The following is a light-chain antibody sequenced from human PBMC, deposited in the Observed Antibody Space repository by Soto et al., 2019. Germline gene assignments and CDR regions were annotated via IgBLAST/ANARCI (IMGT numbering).Light chain of an antibody. CDR1: QTISSW. Sequence: DIQMTQSPSTLSGSVGDRVTITCRASQTISSWLAWYQQKPGKAPKLLIYKASTLKSGVPSRFSSSGAGTEFTLTISSLQPDDFASYYSQHYNSYSEAFGEGTKVDLK. J-gene: IGKJ1*01. CDR3: QHYNSYSEA. V-gene: IGKV1-5*03. CDR2: KAS.